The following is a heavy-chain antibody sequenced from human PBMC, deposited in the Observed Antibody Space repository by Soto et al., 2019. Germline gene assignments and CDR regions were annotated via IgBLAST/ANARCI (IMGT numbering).Heavy chain of an antibody. CDR2: IDGAARST. D-gene: IGHD3-22*01. V-gene: IGHV3-74*01. CDR1: GFTFIDNW. Sequence: PGGSLRLSCTASGFTFIDNWIHWVRQVSGKGLVWVSRIDGAARSTSYADFVQGRFTISRDNAKNTVYLQMNSLRAEDTAIYYCVRLVFGYWEMYNWGQGT. CDR3: VRLVFGYWEMYN. J-gene: IGHJ4*02.